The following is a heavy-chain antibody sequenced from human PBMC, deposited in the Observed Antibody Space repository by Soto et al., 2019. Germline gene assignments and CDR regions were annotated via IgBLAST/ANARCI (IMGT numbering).Heavy chain of an antibody. CDR2: ISGGGGSS. CDR3: AKSFLCSSASCRDYYYYGLDV. V-gene: IGHV3-23*01. Sequence: EVQLLESGGGLVQPGGSLRLSCAASGFTLSSAAMSWVRQTPGKGLEWVSAISGGGGSSYYADSVKGRFTISRDNSKNTLYLHMNSLRAEDTAVYYCAKSFLCSSASCRDYYYYGLDVWGQGTTVPVSS. D-gene: IGHD2-2*01. J-gene: IGHJ6*02. CDR1: GFTLSSAA.